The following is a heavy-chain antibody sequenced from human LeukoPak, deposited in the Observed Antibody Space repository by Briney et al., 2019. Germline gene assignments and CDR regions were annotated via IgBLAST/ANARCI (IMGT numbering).Heavy chain of an antibody. V-gene: IGHV3-21*01. CDR3: ARAPEVVVPAAASPYYYYGMDV. CDR1: GFTFSSYS. D-gene: IGHD2-2*01. CDR2: ISSSSSYI. J-gene: IGHJ6*02. Sequence: GGSLRLSCAASGFTFSSYSMNWVRHAPGKGLEWVSSISSSSSYIYYADSVKGRFTISRDNAKTSLYLQMNSLRAEDTAVYYCARAPEVVVPAAASPYYYYGMDVWGQGTTVTVSS.